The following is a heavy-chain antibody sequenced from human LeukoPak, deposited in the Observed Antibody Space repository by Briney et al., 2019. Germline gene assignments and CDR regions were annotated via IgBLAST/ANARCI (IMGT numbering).Heavy chain of an antibody. CDR2: IYPGDSDT. Sequence: GESLKISCRHSGYSFTTYWIGWVRQLPGKGLEWMGTIYPGDSDTRYSPSFQGQVTIPADKSISTAYLQWSSLKASDTAMYYCARHRSVTNPSDYWGQGTLVTVSS. J-gene: IGHJ4*02. V-gene: IGHV5-51*01. D-gene: IGHD4-17*01. CDR1: GYSFTTYW. CDR3: ARHRSVTNPSDY.